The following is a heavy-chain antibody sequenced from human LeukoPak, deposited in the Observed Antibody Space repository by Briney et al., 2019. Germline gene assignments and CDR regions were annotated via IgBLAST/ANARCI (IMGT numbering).Heavy chain of an antibody. CDR1: VYTFTAYY. J-gene: IGHJ4*02. V-gene: IGHV1-2*02. CDR3: ARGPTVVTQYYFDY. Sequence: ASVKVSCKASVYTFTAYYMHWVRQAPGQGLEWMGWINPNSGGTNYAQKFQGRVTMTRDTSISTAYMELSRLRSDDTAVYYCARGPTVVTQYYFDYWGQGTLVTVSS. CDR2: INPNSGGT. D-gene: IGHD4-23*01.